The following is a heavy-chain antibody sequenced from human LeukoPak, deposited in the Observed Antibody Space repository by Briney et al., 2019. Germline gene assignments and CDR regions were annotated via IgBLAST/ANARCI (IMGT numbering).Heavy chain of an antibody. J-gene: IGHJ6*02. CDR3: AKTSQGHPPYYCSMDV. V-gene: IGHV3-23*01. Sequence: GGSLRLSCAASGFTFSSYAMIWVRQAPGKGLEWVPAIGGSGTSTFYADSVKGRFTISRDNSKNTLYLQMNSLRAEDTAVYYCAKTSQGHPPYYCSMDVWGQGTTVTVSS. CDR1: GFTFSSYA. CDR2: IGGSGTST.